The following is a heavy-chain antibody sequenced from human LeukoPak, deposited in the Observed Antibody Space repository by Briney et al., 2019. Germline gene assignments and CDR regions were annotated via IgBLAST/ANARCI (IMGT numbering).Heavy chain of an antibody. CDR1: GFTFSSYG. CDR2: IWYDGSNK. D-gene: IGHD4-23*01. J-gene: IGHJ4*02. CDR3: AISSGGNFPFDY. V-gene: IGHV3-33*01. Sequence: GGSLRLSCAASGFTFSSYGMHWVRQAPGKGLEWVAVIWYDGSNKYYADSVKGRFTISRDNSKNTLYLQMNSLRAEDTAVYYCAISSGGNFPFDYWGQGTLVTVSS.